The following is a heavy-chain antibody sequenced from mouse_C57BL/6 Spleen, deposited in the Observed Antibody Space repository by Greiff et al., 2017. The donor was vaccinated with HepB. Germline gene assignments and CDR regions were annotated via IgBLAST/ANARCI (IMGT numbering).Heavy chain of an antibody. CDR2: IWGDGST. CDR3: AKPDGYDGYSYYDLDY. Sequence: QVQLKESGPGLVAPSQSLSITCTASGFSFTSYGVSWVRQPPGKGLEWLGVIWGDGSTNYQSALISRLTIRKDNSKNTVFLKLNSLQTDDTATYYCAKPDGYDGYSYYDLDYWGQGTSVTVSS. D-gene: IGHD2-3*01. V-gene: IGHV2-3*01. CDR1: GFSFTSYG. J-gene: IGHJ4*01.